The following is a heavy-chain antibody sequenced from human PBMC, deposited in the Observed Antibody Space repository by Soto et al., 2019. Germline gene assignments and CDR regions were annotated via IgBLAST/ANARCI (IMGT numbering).Heavy chain of an antibody. V-gene: IGHV6-1*01. CDR3: ARVGQLARGRYFDY. CDR1: GDSVSSNSAA. CDR2: TYYRSKWYN. Sequence: SPALALTCAISGDSVSSNSAAWNWIMQSPSRGLEWLGRTYYRSKWYNDYAVSVKSRITINPDTSKNQFSLQLNSVTPEDTAVYYCARVGQLARGRYFDYWGQGTLVTVSS. J-gene: IGHJ4*02. D-gene: IGHD6-6*01.